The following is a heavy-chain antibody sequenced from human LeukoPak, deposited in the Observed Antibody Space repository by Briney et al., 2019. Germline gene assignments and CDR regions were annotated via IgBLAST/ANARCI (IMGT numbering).Heavy chain of an antibody. Sequence: SSETLSLTCTVSGGSISNYYWSWIRRPPGKGLEWIGYMYYSGSTNYNPSLESRVTISGDTSKNQFSLKLIPVTAADTAVYYCARSPCTSASCPRRNVFDVWGQGTMVTVSS. CDR1: GGSISNYY. J-gene: IGHJ3*01. D-gene: IGHD2-2*01. CDR3: ARSPCTSASCPRRNVFDV. V-gene: IGHV4-59*08. CDR2: MYYSGST.